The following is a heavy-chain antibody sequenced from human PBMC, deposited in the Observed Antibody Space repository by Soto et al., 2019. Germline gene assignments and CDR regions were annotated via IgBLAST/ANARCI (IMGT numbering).Heavy chain of an antibody. J-gene: IGHJ5*02. D-gene: IGHD5-12*01. V-gene: IGHV3-48*02. CDR3: ARVFRYELDWFDP. CDR1: GFTFSSYS. CDR2: ISSSSGII. Sequence: EVQLVESGGGLVQPGGSLRLSCAASGFTFSSYSMNWVRQAPGKGLEWLSYISSSSGIIYYADSVKGRFTISRDNAKNSLYLQMNSLREEDTAVYYCARVFRYELDWFDPWGQGTRVTVSS.